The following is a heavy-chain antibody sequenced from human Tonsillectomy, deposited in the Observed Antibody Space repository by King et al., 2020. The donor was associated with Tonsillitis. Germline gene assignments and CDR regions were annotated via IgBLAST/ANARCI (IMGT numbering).Heavy chain of an antibody. J-gene: IGHJ4*02. CDR1: GVTFSSYA. V-gene: IGHV3-30*04. Sequence: QLVQSGGGVVQPGRSLRLSCAASGVTFSSYAMHWVRQAPGKGLEWVAVISYDGSNKYYADSVKGRFTISRDISKNTLFLQMNSLRAEDTAVYYCARDVSGWRQFDYWGQGTLVTVSS. CDR2: ISYDGSNK. D-gene: IGHD6-19*01. CDR3: ARDVSGWRQFDY.